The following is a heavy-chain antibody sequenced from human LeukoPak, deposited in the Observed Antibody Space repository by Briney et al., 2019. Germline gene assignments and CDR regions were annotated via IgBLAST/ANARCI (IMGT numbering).Heavy chain of an antibody. CDR1: GFTFSSYA. CDR2: ISYDGSNK. V-gene: IGHV3-30-3*02. D-gene: IGHD3-22*01. Sequence: GGSLRLSCAASGFTFSSYATHWVRQAPGKGLEWVAVISYDGSNKYYADSVKGRFTISRDNSKNTLYLQMNSLRAEDTAVYYCAKISYYYDSKGVSTQSRYFGYWGQGTLVTVSS. J-gene: IGHJ4*02. CDR3: AKISYYYDSKGVSTQSRYFGY.